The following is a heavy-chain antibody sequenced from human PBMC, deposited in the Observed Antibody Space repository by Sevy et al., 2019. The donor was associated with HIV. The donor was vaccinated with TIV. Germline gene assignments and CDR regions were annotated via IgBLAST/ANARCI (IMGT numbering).Heavy chain of an antibody. V-gene: IGHV3-7*01. Sequence: GGSLRLSCAASGFTFASYWMNWVRQAPGKGLEWVALISEDGSRQYYVGSVRGRFTISRDNAKTSMYLEMSSPRVEDTAIYYCARDWSLDYWGQGALVTVSS. D-gene: IGHD3-3*01. CDR1: GFTFASYW. CDR2: ISEDGSRQ. CDR3: ARDWSLDY. J-gene: IGHJ4*02.